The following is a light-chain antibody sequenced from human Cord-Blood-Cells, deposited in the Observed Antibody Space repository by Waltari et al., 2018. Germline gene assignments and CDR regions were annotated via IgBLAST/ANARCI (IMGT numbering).Light chain of an antibody. Sequence: SYVLTQPPSVSVAPGKTARITCGGNNIGSKSVHWYQQKPGQAPVLVIYYDSDQPSGIPERFSGSNAGNTATLTISRVEAGDEADYYCQVWDSSSDLWVFGGGTKLTVL. CDR2: YDS. CDR1: NIGSKS. CDR3: QVWDSSSDLWV. J-gene: IGLJ3*02. V-gene: IGLV3-21*04.